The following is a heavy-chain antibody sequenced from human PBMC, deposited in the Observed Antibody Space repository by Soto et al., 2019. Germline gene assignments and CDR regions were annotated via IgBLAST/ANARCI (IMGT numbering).Heavy chain of an antibody. D-gene: IGHD3-3*01. J-gene: IGHJ3*01. Sequence: GESLKISCKGSDYNFGNFWIGWVRQMPGKGLEWMGIIYPGDSDIRYSPSFEGQVTISADKSISAAYLQWGSLKASDTGIYFCARRARSKRFLDAFDVWGQGTMVTVSS. CDR2: IYPGDSDI. V-gene: IGHV5-51*01. CDR3: ARRARSKRFLDAFDV. CDR1: DYNFGNFW.